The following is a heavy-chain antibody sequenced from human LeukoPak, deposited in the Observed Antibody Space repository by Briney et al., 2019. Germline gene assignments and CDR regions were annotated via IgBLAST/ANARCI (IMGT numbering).Heavy chain of an antibody. D-gene: IGHD6-13*01. Sequence: VASVKVSCKASGYTFTGYYMHWVRQAPGQGLEWMGWMNPNSGNTGYAQKFQGRVTITRNTSISTAYMELSSLRSEDTAVYYCARGHIGIAAAGSDFDYWGQGTLVTVSS. V-gene: IGHV1-8*03. CDR1: GYTFTGYY. J-gene: IGHJ4*02. CDR2: MNPNSGNT. CDR3: ARGHIGIAAAGSDFDY.